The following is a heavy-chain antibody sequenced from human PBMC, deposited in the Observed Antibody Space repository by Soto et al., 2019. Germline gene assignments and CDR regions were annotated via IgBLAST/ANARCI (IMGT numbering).Heavy chain of an antibody. V-gene: IGHV1-69*13. Sequence: ASVKVSCKASGGTFSSYAISWVRQAPGQGLEWMGGIIPIFGTANYAQKFQGRVTITADESTSTAYMELSSLRSEDTAVYYCARVHCSSTSCPYTYWGQGTLVTVSS. D-gene: IGHD2-2*01. CDR3: ARVHCSSTSCPYTY. CDR1: GGTFSSYA. J-gene: IGHJ4*02. CDR2: IIPIFGTA.